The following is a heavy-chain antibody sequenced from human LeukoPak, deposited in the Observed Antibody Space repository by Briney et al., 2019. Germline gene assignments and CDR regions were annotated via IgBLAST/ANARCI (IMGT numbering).Heavy chain of an antibody. Sequence: GESLKISCKGSGYTFSSFWIAWVRQVPGKGLEWMGNIYPGDSDTRYSPSLKGQVTVSADRSTSTAYLQWSSLKASDTAMYYCARQILEKPMIFHFWGQGTLVTVSS. J-gene: IGHJ4*02. D-gene: IGHD3-16*01. CDR2: IYPGDSDT. CDR1: GYTFSSFW. V-gene: IGHV5-51*01. CDR3: ARQILEKPMIFHF.